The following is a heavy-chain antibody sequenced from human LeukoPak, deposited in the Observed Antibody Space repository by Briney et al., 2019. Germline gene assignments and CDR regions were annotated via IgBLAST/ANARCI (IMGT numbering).Heavy chain of an antibody. CDR1: GFTFSSYE. CDR3: ARLTAAGMDYYMDV. J-gene: IGHJ6*03. CDR2: IGSSGATI. D-gene: IGHD6-13*01. V-gene: IGHV3-48*03. Sequence: GGSLRLSCAASGFTFSSYEMNWVRQAPGKGLGWVSYIGSSGATIYYARSVKGRFTVSRDNAKNSLHLQMNSLRAEDTAIYYCARLTAAGMDYYMDVWGKGTTVTVSS.